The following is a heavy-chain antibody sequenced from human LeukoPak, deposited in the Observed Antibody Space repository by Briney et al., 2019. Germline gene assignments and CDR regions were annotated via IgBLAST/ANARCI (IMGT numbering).Heavy chain of an antibody. CDR2: ISGSGGST. D-gene: IGHD2-15*01. CDR1: GFTFSNYA. Sequence: GGSLILSCAASGFTFSNYAMSWVRQAPGKGLEWVSAISGSGGSTYYADSVKGRFAISRDNSKNSLYLQMNSLRAEDTAVYYCAKGLRYCSGGTCYKDNFWGQGTLVTVSS. CDR3: AKGLRYCSGGTCYKDNF. J-gene: IGHJ4*02. V-gene: IGHV3-23*01.